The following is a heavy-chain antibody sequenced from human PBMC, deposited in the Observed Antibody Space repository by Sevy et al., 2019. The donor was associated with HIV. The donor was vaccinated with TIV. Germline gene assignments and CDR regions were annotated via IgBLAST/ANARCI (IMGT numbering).Heavy chain of an antibody. D-gene: IGHD4-17*01. V-gene: IGHV3-30-3*01. CDR3: ARVYSVSNLEFDFGDYFDS. J-gene: IGHJ4*02. CDR2: ISYNGNKK. CDR1: GFSFSSYA. Sequence: GGSLRLSCAASGFSFSSYAMHWVRQAPGKGLEWIAVISYNGNKKYHADSVKGRLTISRDNSKNTVFLQMNSLRVEDTAVYYCARVYSVSNLEFDFGDYFDSWGQGTLVTVSS.